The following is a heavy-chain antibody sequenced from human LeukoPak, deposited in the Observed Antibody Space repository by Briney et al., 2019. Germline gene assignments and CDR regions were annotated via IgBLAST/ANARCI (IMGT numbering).Heavy chain of an antibody. J-gene: IGHJ4*02. CDR2: IYPGDSDT. Sequence: GESLQISCKGSGYSFTSYWIGWVRQLPGKGLEGMGIIYPGDSDTRYSPSFQGQVTISADKSISTAYLQWSSLKASDTAMYYCARQGCSSTSCYTPVLYYFDYWGQGTLVTVSS. CDR1: GYSFTSYW. CDR3: ARQGCSSTSCYTPVLYYFDY. V-gene: IGHV5-51*01. D-gene: IGHD2-2*02.